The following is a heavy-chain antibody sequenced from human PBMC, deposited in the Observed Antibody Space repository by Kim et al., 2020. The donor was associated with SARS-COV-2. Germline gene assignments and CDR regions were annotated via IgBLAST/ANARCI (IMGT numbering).Heavy chain of an antibody. CDR2: IYYSGST. V-gene: IGHV4-39*01. CDR3: ASVLYYYDSRGGI. J-gene: IGHJ3*02. D-gene: IGHD3-22*01. CDR1: GGSISSSSYY. Sequence: SETLSLTCTVSGGSISSSSYYWGWIRQPPGKGLEWIGSIYYSGSTYYNPSLKSRVTISVDTSKNQFSLKLSSVTAADTAVYYCASVLYYYDSRGGIWGQGTMVTVSS.